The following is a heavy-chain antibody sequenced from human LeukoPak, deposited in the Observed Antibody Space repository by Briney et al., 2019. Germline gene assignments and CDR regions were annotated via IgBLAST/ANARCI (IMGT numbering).Heavy chain of an antibody. D-gene: IGHD3-22*01. CDR2: VNPNGGGS. Sequence: ASVKVSCKTSGYTFSNYYVHWVRQAPGQGLEWMGWVNPNGGGSFFPNKFQGRVTMTRDTSISTAYMELDDLRSDDTAVYFCARVTSLFYDSGAQSEMGYWGQGTLVTVSS. CDR3: ARVTSLFYDSGAQSEMGY. V-gene: IGHV1-2*02. CDR1: GYTFSNYY. J-gene: IGHJ4*02.